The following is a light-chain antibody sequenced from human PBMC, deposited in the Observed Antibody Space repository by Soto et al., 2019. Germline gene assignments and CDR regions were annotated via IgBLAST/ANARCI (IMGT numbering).Light chain of an antibody. Sequence: AIRMTQSPSSLSASTGDRVTITCRASQGISSYLAWYQQKPGKAPKLLIYAASTLQSGVPSRFSGSGYGTDFTLTISCLQSEDFATYYWQQYYSYPLFGGGTKVDIK. CDR2: AAS. J-gene: IGKJ4*01. V-gene: IGKV1-8*01. CDR1: QGISSY. CDR3: QQYYSYPL.